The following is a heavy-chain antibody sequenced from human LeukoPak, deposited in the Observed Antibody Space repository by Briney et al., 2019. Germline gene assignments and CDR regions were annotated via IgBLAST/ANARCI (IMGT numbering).Heavy chain of an antibody. CDR3: ARVDVVAATTRALDY. CDR2: IKEDGSEK. Sequence: PGGSLRLSCAASGFTFGHYWMSWVRQAPGKGLEWAANIKEDGSEKYYVDSVKGRFTISRDNAKNSLYLQMNSLRVEDTALYYCARVDVVAATTRALDYWGQGTLVTVSS. V-gene: IGHV3-7*04. CDR1: GFTFGHYW. D-gene: IGHD2-15*01. J-gene: IGHJ4*02.